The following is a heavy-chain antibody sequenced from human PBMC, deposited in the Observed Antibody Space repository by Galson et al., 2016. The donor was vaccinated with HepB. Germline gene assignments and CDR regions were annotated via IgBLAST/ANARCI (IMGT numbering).Heavy chain of an antibody. D-gene: IGHD5-24*01. J-gene: IGHJ3*02. V-gene: IGHV4-34*01. CDR1: GGSFSDYY. Sequence: SETLSLTCDVFGGSFSDYYWSWIRQPPGKGLEWIGEIYHTGDTNYNPSLKSRVTISIDTSKNQLSLKVSSVTAADAAVYFCARIREGYEPFDAFEIWGQGTMVTVSS. CDR2: IYHTGDT. CDR3: ARIREGYEPFDAFEI.